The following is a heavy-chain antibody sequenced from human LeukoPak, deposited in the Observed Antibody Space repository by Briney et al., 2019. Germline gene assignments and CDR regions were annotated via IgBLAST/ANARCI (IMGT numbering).Heavy chain of an antibody. CDR2: IYTSGRT. CDR3: AREQKSSSWYGQIDY. D-gene: IGHD6-13*01. CDR1: GGSISSYY. Sequence: SETLSLTCTVSGGSISSYYWSWIRQPAGKGLEWIGRIYTSGRTNYNPSLKSRVTMSVDTSKNQFSLKLSSVTAADTAVYYCAREQKSSSWYGQIDYWGQGTLVTVSS. V-gene: IGHV4-4*07. J-gene: IGHJ4*02.